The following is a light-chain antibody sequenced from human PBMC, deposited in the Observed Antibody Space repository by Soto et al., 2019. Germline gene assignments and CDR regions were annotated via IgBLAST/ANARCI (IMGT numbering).Light chain of an antibody. CDR1: QSFSSSY. CDR3: QQYGSSPVT. J-gene: IGKJ2*01. Sequence: EIVLTQSPGTLSFSPGERATLSCRASQSFSSSYLAWYQQKPCQAPRLLIYGASSRATGIPDRFSGSGSGTDFTLTISRLEPEDFAVYYCQQYGSSPVTFGQGTKLEIK. CDR2: GAS. V-gene: IGKV3-20*01.